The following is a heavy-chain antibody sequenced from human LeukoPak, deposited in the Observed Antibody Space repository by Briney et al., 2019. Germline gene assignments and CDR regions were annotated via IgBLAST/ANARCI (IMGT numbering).Heavy chain of an antibody. CDR2: ISGSGGRT. J-gene: IGHJ4*02. V-gene: IGHV3-23*01. D-gene: IGHD6-13*01. CDR3: AKEPPGIAAAGWVFDY. CDR1: GFTFSCYA. Sequence: PGGSLRHSCAASGFTFSCYAMSWVRQAPGRGLEWVSAISGSGGRTYYADSVKGRFTISRDNSKNTLYLQMNSLRAEDTAVYYCAKEPPGIAAAGWVFDYWGQGTLVTVSS.